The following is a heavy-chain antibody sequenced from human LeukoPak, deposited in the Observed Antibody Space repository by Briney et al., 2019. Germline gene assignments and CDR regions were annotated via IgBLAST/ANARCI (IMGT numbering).Heavy chain of an antibody. CDR2: ISGHNGNT. Sequence: GASVKVSCKASGYTFTVNGINWVRQAPGQGLEWLGWISGHNGNTDYAQNVQGRVTMTTDTSTDTFYMELRSLSSDDTALYYCAGRAEFNDAFDVLGQGTMVSVS. CDR1: GYTFTVNG. J-gene: IGHJ3*01. D-gene: IGHD3-10*01. V-gene: IGHV1-18*01. CDR3: AGRAEFNDAFDV.